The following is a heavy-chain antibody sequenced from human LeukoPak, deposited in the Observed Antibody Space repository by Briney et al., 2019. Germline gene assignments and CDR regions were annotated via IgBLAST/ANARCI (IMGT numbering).Heavy chain of an antibody. V-gene: IGHV1-2*06. Sequence: ASVKVSCKASGYTFTDYHIHWVRQAPGQRLEWMGRINPNSGDTNYAQMFQGRVTMTRDTSIRTAYMELSRLRSDDTAVYYCARVSSGWHGFNYWGQGTLVTVSS. CDR1: GYTFTDYH. D-gene: IGHD6-19*01. CDR3: ARVSSGWHGFNY. CDR2: INPNSGDT. J-gene: IGHJ4*02.